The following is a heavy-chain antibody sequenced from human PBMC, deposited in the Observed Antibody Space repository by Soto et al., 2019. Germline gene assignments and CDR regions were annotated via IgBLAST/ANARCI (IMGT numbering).Heavy chain of an antibody. V-gene: IGHV1-18*01. Sequence: QVHLVQSGAEVKKPGASVKVSCKGSGYDFTTYGITWVRQAPGQGLEWMAWISAHNGNTDYAQKLQGRVTVTRDTSTSTAYMELRSLRYDDTAMYYCARGRYGDYWGQEALVTVSS. CDR2: ISAHNGNT. D-gene: IGHD1-1*01. CDR1: GYDFTTYG. CDR3: ARGRYGDY. J-gene: IGHJ4*02.